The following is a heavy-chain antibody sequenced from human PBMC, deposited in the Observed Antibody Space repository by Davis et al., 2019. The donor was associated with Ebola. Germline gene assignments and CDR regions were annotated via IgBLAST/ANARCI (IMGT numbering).Heavy chain of an antibody. V-gene: IGHV3-7*01. Sequence: PGGSLRLSCAASGFTFSSYWMSWVRQAPGKGLEWVANIKQDGSEKYYVDSVKGRFPISRDNAKNSLYLQMNSLRAEDTAVYYCARASTTVTTNWFDPWGQGTLVTVSS. CDR2: IKQDGSEK. CDR3: ARASTTVTTNWFDP. CDR1: GFTFSSYW. D-gene: IGHD4-11*01. J-gene: IGHJ5*02.